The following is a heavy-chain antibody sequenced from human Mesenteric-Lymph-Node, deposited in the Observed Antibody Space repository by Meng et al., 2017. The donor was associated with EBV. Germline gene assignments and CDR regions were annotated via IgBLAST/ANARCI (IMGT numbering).Heavy chain of an antibody. J-gene: IGHJ4*02. CDR1: GGFISSTNW. Sequence: QVQLQESGPGLEKPSGTLSLTCTVSGGFISSTNWWSWVRQAPGKGLEWIAEISESGNINYNPSLKSRVTTSVDTPKNQFFLKLNSVTAADTAVYYCAAGGVRGEFDYWGQGTLVTVSS. CDR2: ISESGNI. D-gene: IGHD3-10*01. CDR3: AAGGVRGEFDY. V-gene: IGHV4-4*02.